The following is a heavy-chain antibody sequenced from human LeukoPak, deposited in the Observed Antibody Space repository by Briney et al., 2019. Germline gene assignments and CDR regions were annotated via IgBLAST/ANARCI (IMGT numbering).Heavy chain of an antibody. D-gene: IGHD1-26*01. V-gene: IGHV4-4*02. CDR1: GGSIGSSNW. J-gene: IGHJ5*02. CDR3: AREDPTQWDRFDP. Sequence: SGSLSLTCAVSGGSIGSSNWWCWGRQPPREGVGWIGEISHSGNTNYNPSLKGRVTISVDKSKNQFYLQLSSVTAADSAVYYCAREDPTQWDRFDPWGQGTRVTVSS. CDR2: ISHSGNT.